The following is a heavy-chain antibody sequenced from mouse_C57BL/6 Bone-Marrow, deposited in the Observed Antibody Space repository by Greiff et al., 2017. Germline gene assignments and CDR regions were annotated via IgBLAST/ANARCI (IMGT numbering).Heavy chain of an antibody. D-gene: IGHD2-10*01. Sequence: QVQLQQSGAELVRPGASVTLSCKASGYTFTDYEMHWVKQTPVHGLEWIGAIDPGTGGTAYNQKFKGKAILTADKSSSTAYMELRSLTSADSAVYYCTNPPSYYSYYFDYWGQGTTLTVSS. V-gene: IGHV1-15*01. J-gene: IGHJ2*01. CDR1: GYTFTDYE. CDR3: TNPPSYYSYYFDY. CDR2: IDPGTGGT.